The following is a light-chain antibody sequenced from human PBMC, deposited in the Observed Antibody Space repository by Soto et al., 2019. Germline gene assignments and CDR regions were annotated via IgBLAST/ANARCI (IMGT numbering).Light chain of an antibody. V-gene: IGLV2-14*01. CDR3: SSYTSTNTLV. CDR1: SSDVGDYNY. Sequence: QSVLTQPASVSGSPGQSITISCTGTSSDVGDYNYVSWYQQHPGKAPKLIIYGVSNRPSGISNRFSGSKSGNTASLTISGLQAEDEADYYCSSYTSTNTLVFGGGTKLTFL. J-gene: IGLJ2*01. CDR2: GVS.